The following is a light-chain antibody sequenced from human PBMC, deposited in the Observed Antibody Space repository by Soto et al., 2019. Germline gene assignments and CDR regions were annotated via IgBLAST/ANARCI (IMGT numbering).Light chain of an antibody. CDR2: GAS. V-gene: IGKV3-20*01. CDR1: QSVSNNY. CDR3: QQYGSSPPWT. J-gene: IGKJ1*01. Sequence: EIVLTQSPGTLSLSPEERATLYCRASQSVSNNYLAWYQQKPGQAPRLLIYGASSRATGIPDRFSGSGSGTDFILTISRLEPEDFAVYYCQQYGSSPPWTFGQGAKVDIK.